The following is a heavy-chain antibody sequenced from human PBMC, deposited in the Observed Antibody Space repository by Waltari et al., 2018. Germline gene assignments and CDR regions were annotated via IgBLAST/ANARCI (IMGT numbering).Heavy chain of an antibody. CDR2: ISSSSSTI. CDR3: ARVPLPTIFGVVKDAFDI. J-gene: IGHJ3*02. CDR1: GFTFSSYS. D-gene: IGHD3-3*01. Sequence: EVQLVESGGGLVQPGGSLRLSSAASGFTFSSYSMNWVRQAPGKGLEWVSYISSSSSTIYYADSVKGRFTISRDNAKNSLYLQMNSLRAEDTAVYYCARVPLPTIFGVVKDAFDIWGQGTMVTVSS. V-gene: IGHV3-48*04.